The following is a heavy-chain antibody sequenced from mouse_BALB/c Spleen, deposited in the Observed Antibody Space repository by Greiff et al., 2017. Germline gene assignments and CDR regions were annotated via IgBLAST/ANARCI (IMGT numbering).Heavy chain of an antibody. D-gene: IGHD4-1*01. CDR2: ISCYNGAT. J-gene: IGHJ1*01. V-gene: IGHV1S34*01. Sequence: LVKTGASVKISCKASGYSFTGYYMHWVKQSHGKSLEWIGYISCYNGATSYNQKFKGKATFTVDTSSSTAYMQFNSLTSEDSAVYYCARGELTGTWYFDVWGAGTTVTVAS. CDR1: GYSFTGYY. CDR3: ARGELTGTWYFDV.